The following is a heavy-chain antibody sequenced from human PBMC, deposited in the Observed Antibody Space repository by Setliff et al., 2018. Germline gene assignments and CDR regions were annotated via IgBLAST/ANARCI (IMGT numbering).Heavy chain of an antibody. CDR1: GGSIGPHY. V-gene: IGHV4-59*11. CDR2: IFYSDTA. D-gene: IGHD3-10*01. J-gene: IGHJ6*03. CDR3: ARDRSTVIRVVTSFFYYYMDV. Sequence: PSENLSLTCTVSGGSIGPHYWSWIRQAPGKGLEWIGHIFYSDTAKYNPSLESRAAISVDSSKNQFSLKLRSVTAADTAVYYCARDRSTVIRVVTSFFYYYMDVWGGGTTVTV.